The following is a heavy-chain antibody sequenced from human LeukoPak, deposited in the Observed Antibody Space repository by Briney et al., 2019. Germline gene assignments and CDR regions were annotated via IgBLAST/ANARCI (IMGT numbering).Heavy chain of an antibody. J-gene: IGHJ3*02. CDR1: GGSISSGGYS. V-gene: IGHV4-30-2*01. CDR2: IYHSGST. CDR3: ASSSGWYSGAFDI. Sequence: PSETLSLTCAVSGGSISSGGYSWSWIRQPPGKGLAWIGYIYHSGSTYYNPSLKSRVTISVDRSKNQFSLKLSSVTAADTAVYYCASSSGWYSGAFDISGQGTMVTVSS. D-gene: IGHD6-19*01.